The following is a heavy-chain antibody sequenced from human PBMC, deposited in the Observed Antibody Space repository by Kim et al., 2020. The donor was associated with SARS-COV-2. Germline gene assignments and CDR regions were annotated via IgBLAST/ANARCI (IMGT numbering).Heavy chain of an antibody. J-gene: IGHJ4*02. CDR2: IKSKTDGGTT. Sequence: GGSLRLSCAASGFTFSNAWMSWVRQAPGKGLEWVGRIKSKTDGGTTDYAAPVKGRFTISRDDSKNTLYLQMNSLKTEDTAVYYCTILDRGDYGGGGDYWGQGTLVTVSS. V-gene: IGHV3-15*01. CDR1: GFTFSNAW. CDR3: TILDRGDYGGGGDY. D-gene: IGHD4-17*01.